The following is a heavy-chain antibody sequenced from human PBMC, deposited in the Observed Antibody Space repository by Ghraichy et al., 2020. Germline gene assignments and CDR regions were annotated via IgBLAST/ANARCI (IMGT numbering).Heavy chain of an antibody. CDR3: ARGTVVPAAMLSYYYGMDV. Sequence: SQTLSLTCAVYGGSFSGYYWSWIRQPPGKGLEWIGEINHSGSTNYNPSLKSRVTISVDTSKNQFSLKLSSVTAADTAVYYCARGTVVPAAMLSYYYGMDVWGQGTTVTVSS. J-gene: IGHJ6*02. V-gene: IGHV4-34*01. D-gene: IGHD2-2*01. CDR2: INHSGST. CDR1: GGSFSGYY.